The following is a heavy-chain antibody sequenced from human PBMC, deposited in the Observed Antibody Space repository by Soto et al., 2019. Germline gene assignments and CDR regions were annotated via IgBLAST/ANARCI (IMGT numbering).Heavy chain of an antibody. CDR1: GFTFSSYS. Sequence: GSLRLSCAASGFTFSSYSMNWVRQAPGKGLEWVSSISSSSSYIYYADSVKGRFTISRDNSKSTLYLQVDSLRPEDAAVYYCARDPKTSGGQHWAFNYFDSWGQGTLVTVSS. J-gene: IGHJ4*02. D-gene: IGHD7-27*01. V-gene: IGHV3-21*01. CDR2: ISSSSSYI. CDR3: ARDPKTSGGQHWAFNYFDS.